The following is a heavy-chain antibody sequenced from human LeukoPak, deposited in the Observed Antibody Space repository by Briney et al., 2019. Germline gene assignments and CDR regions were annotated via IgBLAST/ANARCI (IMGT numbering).Heavy chain of an antibody. Sequence: PSETLSLTCTVSGGSISSSSYYWGWIRQPPGKGLQWIGSIYYSGGTYYNPSLKSRVTISVDTSKSQFSLKLSSVTAADTAVYYCASLLPTDYGVYQMGFDYWGQGTLVTVSS. CDR2: IYYSGGT. J-gene: IGHJ4*02. CDR1: GGSISSSSYY. V-gene: IGHV4-39*01. CDR3: ASLLPTDYGVYQMGFDY. D-gene: IGHD4-17*01.